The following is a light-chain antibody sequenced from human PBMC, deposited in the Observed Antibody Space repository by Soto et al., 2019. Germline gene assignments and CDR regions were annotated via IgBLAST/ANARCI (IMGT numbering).Light chain of an antibody. Sequence: EIVLTQSPATLSLSPGERATLSCRASQSVSNYLACFQQKPGQAPRLLIYDASNRATGIPARFSGRGSGTDFTLTISTLEPEDFAVYYCQQHINRLSFGGGTKVEIK. CDR1: QSVSNY. V-gene: IGKV3-11*01. CDR2: DAS. CDR3: QQHINRLS. J-gene: IGKJ4*01.